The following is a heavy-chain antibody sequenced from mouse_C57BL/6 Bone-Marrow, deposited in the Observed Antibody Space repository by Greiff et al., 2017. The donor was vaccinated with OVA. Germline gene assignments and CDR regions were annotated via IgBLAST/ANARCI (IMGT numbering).Heavy chain of an antibody. CDR2: IYPGNRDT. CDR3: KKYGYDHWYFDV. V-gene: IGHV1-5*01. J-gene: IGHJ1*03. CDR1: GYTFTSYW. Sequence: VQLQQSGTVLARPGASVKMSCKTSGYTFTSYWMHWVKQRPGQGLEWIGAIYPGNRDTSYNQKFKGKAKLTAVTSASTAYMELSSLTNEDSAVYYCKKYGYDHWYFDVWGTGTTVTVSS. D-gene: IGHD2-2*01.